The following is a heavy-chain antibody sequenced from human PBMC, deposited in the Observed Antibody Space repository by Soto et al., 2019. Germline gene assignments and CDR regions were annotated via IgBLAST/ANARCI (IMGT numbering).Heavy chain of an antibody. CDR3: ARALVSWGAYYFDY. V-gene: IGHV2-5*02. Sequence: QITLKESGPTLVKPTQTLTLTCTVSGFSLNTYGVGVGWIRQPPGKALEWLALIYWDDDQRYSPSLKSRLTITKDASKNQVVLTMTNMDPVDTVTYYCARALVSWGAYYFDYWGQGTLVTVSS. D-gene: IGHD3-16*01. J-gene: IGHJ4*02. CDR1: GFSLNTYGVG. CDR2: IYWDDDQ.